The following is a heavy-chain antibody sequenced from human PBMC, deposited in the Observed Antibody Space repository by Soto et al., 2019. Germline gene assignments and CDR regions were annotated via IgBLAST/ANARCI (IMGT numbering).Heavy chain of an antibody. D-gene: IGHD4-17*01. Sequence: QVQLVESGGGVVQPGRSLRLSCAASGFTFSSYGMHWVRQAPGKGLEWVAVISYDGSNKYYADSVKGRFTISRDNSKNTLYLQMNSLRAEDKAVYYCAKDVVTTVVTQTGRDLWGRGTLVTVSS. J-gene: IGHJ2*01. CDR2: ISYDGSNK. V-gene: IGHV3-30*18. CDR3: AKDVVTTVVTQTGRDL. CDR1: GFTFSSYG.